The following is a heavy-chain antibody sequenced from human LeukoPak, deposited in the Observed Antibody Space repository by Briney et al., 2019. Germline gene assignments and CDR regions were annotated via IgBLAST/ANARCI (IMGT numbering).Heavy chain of an antibody. Sequence: PGGSLRLSCAASGFTVSTYSMNWVRQAAGKGLEWVSYISSTRTYISDADSVKGRLSISRDNAKNSLYLQINSLRAEDTAVYYCARGPRAALFGVVKGAFDIWGQGTVVTVSS. D-gene: IGHD3-16*01. CDR2: ISSTRTYI. CDR1: GFTVSTYS. J-gene: IGHJ3*02. V-gene: IGHV3-21*01. CDR3: ARGPRAALFGVVKGAFDI.